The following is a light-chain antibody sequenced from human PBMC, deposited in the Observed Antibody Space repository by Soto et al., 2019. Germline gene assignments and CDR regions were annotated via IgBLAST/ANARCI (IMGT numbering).Light chain of an antibody. CDR2: DAS. Sequence: EIVLTQAPGTLSLSPGERATLSCRASQSVTNNYLAWYQQKPGQAPRLLIYDASSRATGIPDKFSGSGSGTDFTLTISRLEPEDFAVYYCQQYAESPITFGPGAKVDI. CDR1: QSVTNNY. J-gene: IGKJ3*01. V-gene: IGKV3-20*01. CDR3: QQYAESPIT.